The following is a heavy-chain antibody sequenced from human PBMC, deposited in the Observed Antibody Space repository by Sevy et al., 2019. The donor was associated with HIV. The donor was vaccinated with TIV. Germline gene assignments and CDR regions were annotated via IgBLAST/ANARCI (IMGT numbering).Heavy chain of an antibody. V-gene: IGHV3-33*01. J-gene: IGHJ4*02. D-gene: IGHD6-19*01. CDR2: IWYDGSNK. Sequence: GGSLRLSCAASGFTFSSYGMHWVRQAPGKGLEWVAVIWYDGSNKYYADSVKGRFTISRDNSKNRLYLQMNSLRAEDTAVYYCAREGIAVAGTEYYFDYWGQGTLVTVSS. CDR3: AREGIAVAGTEYYFDY. CDR1: GFTFSSYG.